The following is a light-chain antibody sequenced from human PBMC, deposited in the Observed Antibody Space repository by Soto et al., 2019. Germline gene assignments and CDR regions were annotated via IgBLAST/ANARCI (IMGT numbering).Light chain of an antibody. Sequence: EIVLTQSPGTLSLSPGDRATLSCRTSQSLGSGYLAWYQQKPGQAPRLLIYAASTRATGIPDRFSGSGSGTDFTLTIGRLDPEDFAVYYCLKYGSSPGWTFGPGTKVDIK. CDR2: AAS. J-gene: IGKJ1*01. CDR3: LKYGSSPGWT. V-gene: IGKV3-20*01. CDR1: QSLGSGY.